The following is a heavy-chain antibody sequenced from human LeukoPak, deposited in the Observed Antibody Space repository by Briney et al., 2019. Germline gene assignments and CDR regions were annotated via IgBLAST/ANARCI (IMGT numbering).Heavy chain of an antibody. D-gene: IGHD3-9*01. J-gene: IGHJ3*02. CDR1: GGSISSYY. CDR2: IYYSGST. Sequence: SETLSLTCTVSGGSISSYYWSWIRQHPGKGLEWIGYIYYSGSTKYNPSLKSRVTISVDTSKNQFSLKLSSVTAADTAVYYCARDRHRGILTGYYGAFDIWGQGTMVTVSS. CDR3: ARDRHRGILTGYYGAFDI. V-gene: IGHV4-59*01.